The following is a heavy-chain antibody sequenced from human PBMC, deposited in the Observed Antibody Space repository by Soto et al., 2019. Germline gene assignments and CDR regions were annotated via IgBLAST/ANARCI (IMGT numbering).Heavy chain of an antibody. CDR1: GYTFTGYY. D-gene: IGHD6-13*01. Sequence: QVQLVQSGAEVKKPGASVKVSCKASGYTFTGYYMHWVRQAPGQGLEWRGWINPNSGGTNYAQKFQGRVTMTRDTSISTAYMELSRLRSDDTAVYYCARVGGYSSSPRGWFDPWGQGTLVTVSS. J-gene: IGHJ5*02. CDR3: ARVGGYSSSPRGWFDP. CDR2: INPNSGGT. V-gene: IGHV1-2*02.